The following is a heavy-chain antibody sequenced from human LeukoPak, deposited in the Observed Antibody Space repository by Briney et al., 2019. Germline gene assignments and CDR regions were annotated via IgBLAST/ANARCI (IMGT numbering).Heavy chain of an antibody. CDR3: ARAHDSTEIDAFDI. Sequence: SETLSLTCTVSGGSISSYYWSWFRQPAGKGLEWIGRIYTSGSTNYNPSLKTRVTMSVDTSRNQFSLKLRSVTAADTAVHYCARAHDSTEIDAFDIWGQGTMVTVSS. V-gene: IGHV4-4*07. CDR1: GGSISSYY. CDR2: IYTSGST. D-gene: IGHD3-22*01. J-gene: IGHJ3*02.